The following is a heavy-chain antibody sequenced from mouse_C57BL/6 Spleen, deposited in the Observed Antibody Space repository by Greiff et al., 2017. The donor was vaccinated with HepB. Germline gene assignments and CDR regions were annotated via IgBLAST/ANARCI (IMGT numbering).Heavy chain of an antibody. V-gene: IGHV1-52*01. J-gene: IGHJ4*01. CDR3: ARSYDYDAVYYAMDY. Sequence: VQLQQPGAELVRPGSSVKLSCKASGYTFTSYWMHWVKQRPIQGLEWIGNIDPSDSETHYNQKFKDKATLTVDKSSSTAYMQLSSLTSEDSAVYYCARSYDYDAVYYAMDYWGQGTSVTVSS. CDR2: IDPSDSET. D-gene: IGHD2-4*01. CDR1: GYTFTSYW.